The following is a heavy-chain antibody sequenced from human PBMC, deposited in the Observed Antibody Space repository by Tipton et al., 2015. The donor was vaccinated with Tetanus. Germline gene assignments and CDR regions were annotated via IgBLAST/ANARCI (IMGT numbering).Heavy chain of an antibody. CDR1: GGSLSGHF. CDR2: ITPRGSS. D-gene: IGHD1-14*01. Sequence: TLSLTCAVSGGSLSGHFWSWVRQPPGKGLEWIGEITPRGSSSYNPSLKSRVTISVDTSKNQFSLKLSSVTAADTAVYYRARGTGDYWGQGTLVTVSS. CDR3: ARGTGDY. J-gene: IGHJ4*02. V-gene: IGHV4-34*01.